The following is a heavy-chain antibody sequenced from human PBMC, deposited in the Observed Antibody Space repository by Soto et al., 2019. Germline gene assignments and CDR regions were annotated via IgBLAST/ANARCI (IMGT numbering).Heavy chain of an antibody. J-gene: IGHJ6*03. CDR3: ASLTSRQITKNYYWYIPV. CDR2: IYYNGST. V-gene: IGHV4-59*12. D-gene: IGHD2-2*01. CDR1: GGSINNYY. Sequence: QVHLQESGPGLVKPSETLSLTCTVSGGSINNYYWSWIRQPPGKGLEWIGYIYYNGSTNYNPSLKTRATISVHTFKNQFSLTLSSVTAADAAVYYCASLTSRQITKNYYWYIPVWGKGSTVIVSS.